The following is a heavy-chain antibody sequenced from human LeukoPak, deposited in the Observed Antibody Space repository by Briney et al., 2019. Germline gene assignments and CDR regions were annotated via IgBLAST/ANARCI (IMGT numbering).Heavy chain of an antibody. V-gene: IGHV1-2*02. CDR2: INPNSGGT. CDR1: GYTFTGYY. J-gene: IGHJ4*02. D-gene: IGHD6-13*01. Sequence: GASVKVSCKASGYTFTGYYMHWVRQAPGQGLEWMGWINPNSGGTNYAQKFQGRVTMTRDTSISTAYMELSRLRSDDTGVYYCARDLLTAAGGGYWGQGTLVTVSS. CDR3: ARDLLTAAGGGY.